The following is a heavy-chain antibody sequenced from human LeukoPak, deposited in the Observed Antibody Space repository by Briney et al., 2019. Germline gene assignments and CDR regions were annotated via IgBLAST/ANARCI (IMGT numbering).Heavy chain of an antibody. D-gene: IGHD1-26*01. Sequence: GGSLRLSCVASGFAFSNYWMYWVRQAPGEGLLLVSRINGDGTGITYADSVKGRFTISRDNAKNTLYLQMNSLGAEDTAVYYCARAIGSQFMGACDYWGQGTLVTVSS. J-gene: IGHJ4*02. CDR1: GFAFSNYW. CDR3: ARAIGSQFMGACDY. CDR2: INGDGTGI. V-gene: IGHV3-74*01.